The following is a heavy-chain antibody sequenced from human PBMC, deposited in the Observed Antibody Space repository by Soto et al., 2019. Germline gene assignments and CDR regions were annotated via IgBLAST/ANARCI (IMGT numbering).Heavy chain of an antibody. CDR3: ARRITYYDILTGYSQFDP. D-gene: IGHD3-9*01. J-gene: IGHJ5*02. CDR2: ISAYNGNT. Sequence: QVQLVQSGDEVKKPGASVKVSCKASGYTFTSYGISWVRQAPGQGLEWMGWISAYNGNTNYAQKLQGRVTMTTDTSTSTAYMELRSLRSDDTAVYYCARRITYYDILTGYSQFDPWGQGTLVTVSS. CDR1: GYTFTSYG. V-gene: IGHV1-18*01.